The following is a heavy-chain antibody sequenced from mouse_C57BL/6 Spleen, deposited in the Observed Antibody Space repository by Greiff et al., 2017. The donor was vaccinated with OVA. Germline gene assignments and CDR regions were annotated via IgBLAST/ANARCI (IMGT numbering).Heavy chain of an antibody. J-gene: IGHJ4*01. D-gene: IGHD2-4*01. CDR1: GYTFTSYW. CDR2: IHPNSGST. Sequence: QVQLQQPGAELVKPGASVKLSCKASGYTFTSYWMHWVKQRPGQGLEWIGMIHPNSGSTNYNEKFKSKATLTVDKSSSTAYMQLSSRTSEDSAVYYCARSDDYGYYAMDDWGQGTSVTVSS. CDR3: ARSDDYGYYAMDD. V-gene: IGHV1-64*01.